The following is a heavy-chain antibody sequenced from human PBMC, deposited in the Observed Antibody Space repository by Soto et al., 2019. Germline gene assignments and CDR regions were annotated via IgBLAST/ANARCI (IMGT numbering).Heavy chain of an antibody. J-gene: IGHJ4*02. V-gene: IGHV3-30*18. CDR3: AKVGFPAQVVVVPAAMHFDY. D-gene: IGHD2-2*01. Sequence: GGSLRLSCAASGFTFSSYGMHWVRQAPGKGLEWVAVISYDGSNKYYADSVKGRFTISRDNSKNTLYLQMNSLRAEDTAVYYCAKVGFPAQVVVVPAAMHFDYWGQGTLVTVSS. CDR2: ISYDGSNK. CDR1: GFTFSSYG.